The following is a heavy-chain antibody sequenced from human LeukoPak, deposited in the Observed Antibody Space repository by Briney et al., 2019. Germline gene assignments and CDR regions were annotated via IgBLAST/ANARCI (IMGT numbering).Heavy chain of an antibody. D-gene: IGHD3-16*01. Sequence: SETLSLTCAVFGVSFSGYFWSWIRQPPGKGLEWIGEINESGSTNYNPSLKSRVTISIDTSKNHFSLKLSSVTAADTAIYYCARDVPSDYWGQGTLVTVSS. CDR1: GVSFSGYF. J-gene: IGHJ4*02. CDR3: ARDVPSDY. V-gene: IGHV4-34*01. CDR2: INESGST.